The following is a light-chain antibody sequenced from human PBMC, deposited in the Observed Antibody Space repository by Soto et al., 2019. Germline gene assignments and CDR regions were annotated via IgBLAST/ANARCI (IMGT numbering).Light chain of an antibody. J-gene: IGKJ1*01. CDR2: GAS. V-gene: IGKV3-20*01. CDR1: QSVSTNF. CDR3: QQYGRTSWT. Sequence: DIVFTQSPRTMSLSPGEGATISSRASQSVSTNFFAWYQQKPGQAPRLLIYGASTRATGIPDRFSGSGSGTDFTLTISRLEPEDFAVYYCQQYGRTSWTFGQGTKVDIK.